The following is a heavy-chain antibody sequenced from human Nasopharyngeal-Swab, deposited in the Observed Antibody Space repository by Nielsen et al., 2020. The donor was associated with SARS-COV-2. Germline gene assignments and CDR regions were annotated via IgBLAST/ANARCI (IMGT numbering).Heavy chain of an antibody. D-gene: IGHD4-17*01. CDR3: AKVIRGTTVTTAYFDY. V-gene: IGHV3-64*04. CDR2: ISSNGGST. J-gene: IGHJ4*02. Sequence: GGSLRLSCSASGFTFSSYAMHWVRQAPGKGLEYVSAISSNGGSTYYADSVKGRFTISRDNSKNTLYLQMNSLRAEDTAVYYCAKVIRGTTVTTAYFDYWGQGTLVTVSS. CDR1: GFTFSSYA.